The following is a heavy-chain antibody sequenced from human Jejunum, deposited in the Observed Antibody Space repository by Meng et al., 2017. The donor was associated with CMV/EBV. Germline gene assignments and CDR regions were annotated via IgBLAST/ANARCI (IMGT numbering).Heavy chain of an antibody. J-gene: IGHJ6*02. D-gene: IGHD2-15*01. V-gene: IGHV4-59*01. CDR3: ARDGGLTQYYYYGMDV. CDR2: VYYSGST. Sequence: GGSINGYYWSWIRQPPGKGLEWIGYVYYSGSTNYNPSLKSRVTISVDTSKNQFSLKLSSVTAADTAVYYCARDGGLTQYYYYGMDVWGQGTTVTVSS. CDR1: GGSINGYY.